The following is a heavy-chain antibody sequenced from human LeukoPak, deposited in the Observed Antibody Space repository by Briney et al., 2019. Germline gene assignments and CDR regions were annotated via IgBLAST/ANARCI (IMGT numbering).Heavy chain of an antibody. Sequence: SETLSLTCTVSGGSFNDYFWSWIRQPPGKGLEWIGYIYHTGGTHYNPSLKSRVPLSLDTSKNQLSLKLSSVTALDTAVYFCAREDSGFQIWGQGTMVTVSS. CDR2: IYHTGGT. CDR1: GGSFNDYF. J-gene: IGHJ3*02. CDR3: AREDSGFQI. V-gene: IGHV4-4*08.